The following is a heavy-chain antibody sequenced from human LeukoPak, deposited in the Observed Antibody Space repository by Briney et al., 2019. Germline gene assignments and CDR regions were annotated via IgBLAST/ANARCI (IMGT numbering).Heavy chain of an antibody. Sequence: PGGSLRLSCAASGFTFSAYAMSWVRQAPRKGLEWVSAISVCGVTTPYAASVKGRFTISRHNSQSTLYLQMNSLRAEDTAVYYCVKCTAACQHTSFDPWGQGTLVTVSS. D-gene: IGHD2-8*02. V-gene: IGHV3-23*01. CDR2: ISVCGVTT. CDR1: GFTFSAYA. J-gene: IGHJ5*02. CDR3: VKCTAACQHTSFDP.